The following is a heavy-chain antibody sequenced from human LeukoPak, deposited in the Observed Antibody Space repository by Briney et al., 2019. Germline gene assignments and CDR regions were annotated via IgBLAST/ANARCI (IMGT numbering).Heavy chain of an antibody. D-gene: IGHD3-16*02. CDR3: SRIVRQDGGYLEL. CDR1: ADSISAYY. CDR2: TSDSGSG. Sequence: SDTLSLTCTVSADSISAYYRTWIRQPPGKGLEWIGYTSDSGSGSYKSSLKSRVRMSVDHSKRQFSLTLTSVTAADQAVDYCSRIVRQDGGYLELCGRSRLVSVSS. V-gene: IGHV4-59*07. J-gene: IGHJ2*01.